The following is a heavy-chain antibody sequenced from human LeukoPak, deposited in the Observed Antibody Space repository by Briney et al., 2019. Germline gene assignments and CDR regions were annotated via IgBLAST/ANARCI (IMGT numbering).Heavy chain of an antibody. Sequence: GGSLRLSCAASGFSYSSYGFHWVRQAPGKGLEWVAIIWYDGSNKYYADSVKGRVTISRDNSKNTLYLQMNSLRAEDTALYYCARVAAGTYWFDPWGQGTLVTVSS. V-gene: IGHV3-33*01. J-gene: IGHJ5*02. D-gene: IGHD6-13*01. CDR3: ARVAAGTYWFDP. CDR2: IWYDGSNK. CDR1: GFSYSSYG.